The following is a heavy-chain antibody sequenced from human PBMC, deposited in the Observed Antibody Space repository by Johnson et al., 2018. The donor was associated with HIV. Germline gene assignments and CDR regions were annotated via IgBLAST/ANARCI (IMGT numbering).Heavy chain of an antibody. CDR2: ISGSEK. V-gene: IGHV3-13*01. CDR1: GFTFSCYD. D-gene: IGHD3-22*01. CDR3: AKRLGFDNRGDQFDI. J-gene: IGHJ3*02. Sequence: GVVRPGGSLRLSCAASGFTFSCYDVHWVRQATGKGLEWVSPISGSEKYYVDSVKGRFTISRDNSKNTLYLQMNSLRVEDTAVYYCAKRLGFDNRGDQFDIWGQGAMVTVSS.